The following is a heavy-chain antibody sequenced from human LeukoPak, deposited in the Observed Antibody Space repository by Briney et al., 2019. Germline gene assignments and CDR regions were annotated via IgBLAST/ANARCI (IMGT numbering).Heavy chain of an antibody. CDR2: IHSSGNT. Sequence: PSETLSLTCTVSGGSISSYYWSWIRIRQPAGKGLEWIGRIHSSGNTNYNPSLKGRVTMPVDTSKNQFSLSLTSVTAADTAVYYCARTTAHWYFDLWGRGTLVSVSS. J-gene: IGHJ2*01. V-gene: IGHV4-4*07. CDR1: GGSISSYY. D-gene: IGHD2-21*02. CDR3: ARTTAHWYFDL.